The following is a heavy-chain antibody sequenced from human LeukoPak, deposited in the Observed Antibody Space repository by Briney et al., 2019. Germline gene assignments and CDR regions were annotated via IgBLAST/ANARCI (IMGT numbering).Heavy chain of an antibody. CDR3: ASRWNYGRNYYIDV. Sequence: SETLSLTCAVYGGSFSNYYWSWIRQPPGKGLGWIGEINISGRTNYNRSLMGRVTVSVDTSKNQFSLRLTSVTAPDTAVYYWASRWNYGRNYYIDVWGKGATVSVSS. CDR1: GGSFSNYY. CDR2: INISGRT. J-gene: IGHJ6*03. D-gene: IGHD1-7*01. V-gene: IGHV4-34*01.